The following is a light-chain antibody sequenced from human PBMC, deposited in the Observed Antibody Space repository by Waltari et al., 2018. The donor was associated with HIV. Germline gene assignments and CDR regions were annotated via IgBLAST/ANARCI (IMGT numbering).Light chain of an antibody. CDR1: SSTFGTGYD. CDR3: QSYDSSLNGHVV. J-gene: IGLJ2*01. Sequence: QSVLTQAPSVSGPPGPTVTISCPGSSSTFGTGYDVPCSRQLPATAPKLLIYANNQRPSGFPARFSVSESATSASLVITGLQAEDEADYYCQSYDSSLNGHVVFGGGTKVTVL. CDR2: ANN. V-gene: IGLV1-40*01.